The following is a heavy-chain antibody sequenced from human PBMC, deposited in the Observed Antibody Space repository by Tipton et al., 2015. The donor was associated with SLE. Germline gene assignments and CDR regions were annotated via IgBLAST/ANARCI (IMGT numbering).Heavy chain of an antibody. V-gene: IGHV5-51*03. J-gene: IGHJ6*02. Sequence: QSGPEVKKPGESLKISCKGSGYSFTSYWIGWVRQMPGKGLEWMGIIYPGDSDTRYSPPFQGQVTISADKSISTAYLQWSSLKASDTAMYYCARRSTISHYYYGMDVWGQGTTVTVSS. D-gene: IGHD4/OR15-4a*01. CDR1: GYSFTSYW. CDR3: ARRSTISHYYYGMDV. CDR2: IYPGDSDT.